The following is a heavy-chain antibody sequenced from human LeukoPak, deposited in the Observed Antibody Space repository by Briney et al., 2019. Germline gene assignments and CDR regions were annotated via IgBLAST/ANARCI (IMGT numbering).Heavy chain of an antibody. V-gene: IGHV4-59*01. D-gene: IGHD3-9*01. Sequence: PSETLSLTCTVSGGSISSYYWSWIRLPPGKGLEWIGYLSKSGNTNYSPSLKSRVSIFGDTSKNQFFLKLSSVTAADTAVYYCARARYVNSFYAFDIWGQGTLVTVSS. CDR1: GGSISSYY. CDR2: LSKSGNT. J-gene: IGHJ3*02. CDR3: ARARYVNSFYAFDI.